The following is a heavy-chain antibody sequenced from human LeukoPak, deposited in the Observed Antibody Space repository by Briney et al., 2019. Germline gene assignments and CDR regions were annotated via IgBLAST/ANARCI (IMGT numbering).Heavy chain of an antibody. Sequence: SVKVSCKASGFTFTSSVMQWVRQARGQRLEWIGWIVVGSGNTNYAQKFQERVTITRDMSTSTAYMELSSLRSEDTAVYYCAAGINCSGGSCYVRWYFDLWGRGTLVTVSS. CDR1: GFTFTSSV. CDR2: IVVGSGNT. J-gene: IGHJ2*01. D-gene: IGHD2-15*01. V-gene: IGHV1-58*02. CDR3: AAGINCSGGSCYVRWYFDL.